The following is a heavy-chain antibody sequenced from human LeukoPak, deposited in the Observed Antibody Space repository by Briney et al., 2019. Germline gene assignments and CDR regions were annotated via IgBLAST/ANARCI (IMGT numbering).Heavy chain of an antibody. Sequence: ASVTVSFKASGYTFTSYYIHWVRQAPGQRLEWMGVINPNGGNTSYAQKFQGRVTMTRDISTSTDYMELRSLRSEDTAVYYCARDRDFGGNSYPYCCYYYRVVWGKGATVTLSS. CDR2: INPNGGNT. CDR3: ARDRDFGGNSYPYCCYYYRVV. V-gene: IGHV1-46*01. J-gene: IGHJ6*03. CDR1: GYTFTSYY. D-gene: IGHD4-23*01.